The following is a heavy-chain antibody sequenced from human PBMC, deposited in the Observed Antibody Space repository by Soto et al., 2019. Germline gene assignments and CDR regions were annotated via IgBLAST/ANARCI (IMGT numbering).Heavy chain of an antibody. CDR2: IYIDGNT. Sequence: EVQLVESGGGLVQPGGSLRLSCAASGFTVSSNYMGWVRQAPGKGLEWVSSIYIDGNTYYADSVRGRFTISTDGSKDTLYLQMNSLRVDDTAMYYCARHVAYYWCFDVWGRGTLVTVSS. J-gene: IGHJ2*01. CDR3: ARHVAYYWCFDV. V-gene: IGHV3-66*04. CDR1: GFTVSSNY.